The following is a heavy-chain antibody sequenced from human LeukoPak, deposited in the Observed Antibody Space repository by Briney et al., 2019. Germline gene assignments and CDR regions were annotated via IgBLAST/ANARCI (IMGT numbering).Heavy chain of an antibody. CDR3: ARESGYSYGYAVDY. D-gene: IGHD5-18*01. J-gene: IGHJ4*02. Sequence: PGGSLRLSCAASGFTFSSYAMSWVRQAPGKGLEWVSAISGSGGSTYYADSVKGRFTISRDNSKNTLYLQMNSLRAEDTAVYYCARESGYSYGYAVDYWGQGTLVTVSS. V-gene: IGHV3-23*01. CDR2: ISGSGGST. CDR1: GFTFSSYA.